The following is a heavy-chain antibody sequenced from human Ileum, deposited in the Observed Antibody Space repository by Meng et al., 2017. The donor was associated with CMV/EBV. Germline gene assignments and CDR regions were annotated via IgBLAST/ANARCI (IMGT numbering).Heavy chain of an antibody. CDR2: IYHSGST. J-gene: IGHJ6*02. CDR3: ARADDCSSTSCYWAYYYGMDV. CDR1: GGSISSSNW. Sequence: GSLRLSCAVSGGSISSSNWWSWVRQPPGKGLEWIGEIYHSGSTNYNPSLKSRVTISVDKSKNQFSLKLSSVTAADTAVYYCARADDCSSTSCYWAYYYGMDVWGQGNTVNGAS. D-gene: IGHD2-2*01. V-gene: IGHV4-4*02.